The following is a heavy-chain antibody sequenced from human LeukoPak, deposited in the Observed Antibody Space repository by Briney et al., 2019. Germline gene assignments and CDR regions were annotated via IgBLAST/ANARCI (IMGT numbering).Heavy chain of an antibody. CDR1: GFTFSSYS. V-gene: IGHV3-21*01. D-gene: IGHD6-13*01. J-gene: IGHJ4*02. Sequence: TGGSLRLSCAASGFTFSSYSMNWVRQAPGKGLEWVSSISSSSSYIYCADSVKGRFTISRDNAKNSLYLQMNSLRAEDTAVYYCARVKAAGTRYFDYWGQGTLVTVSS. CDR3: ARVKAAGTRYFDY. CDR2: ISSSSSYI.